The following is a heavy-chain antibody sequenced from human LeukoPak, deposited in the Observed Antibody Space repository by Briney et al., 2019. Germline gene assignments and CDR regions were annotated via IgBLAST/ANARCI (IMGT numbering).Heavy chain of an antibody. V-gene: IGHV1-18*01. CDR3: VRDRNYYDNSGSESLDY. D-gene: IGHD3-22*01. J-gene: IGHJ4*02. CDR1: GYTFTNYG. CDR2: ISTYDGNT. Sequence: APVKVSCKASGYTFTNYGTTWVRQAPGQGLEWMGWISTYDGNTNYAQKLQGRVTMTTDTSTSTAYMELRSLRSDDTAVYYCVRDRNYYDNSGSESLDYWGQGTLVTVSS.